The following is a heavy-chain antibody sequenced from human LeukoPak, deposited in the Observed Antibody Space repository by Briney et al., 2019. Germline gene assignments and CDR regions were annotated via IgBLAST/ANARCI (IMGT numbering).Heavy chain of an antibody. V-gene: IGHV4-39*01. CDR3: AGYNYGPGYFDL. Sequence: KPGGSLRLSCAASGFTFSVAAMTWVRQAPAKGLEWIGNIYYSGSTYYNPSLKSRVTISVDTSKNQFSLKLSSVTAADTAVYYCAGYNYGPGYFDLWGRGTLVTVSS. D-gene: IGHD1-1*01. J-gene: IGHJ2*01. CDR2: IYYSGST. CDR1: GFTFSVAA.